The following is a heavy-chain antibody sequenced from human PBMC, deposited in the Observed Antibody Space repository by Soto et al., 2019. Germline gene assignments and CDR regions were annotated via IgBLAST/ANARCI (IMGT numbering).Heavy chain of an antibody. D-gene: IGHD2-15*01. CDR3: ARDCSGGSCYYLDN. CDR1: GFTFSTYG. J-gene: IGHJ4*02. Sequence: DLVESGGGAVQPGRSLRLSCAASGFTFSTYGMHWVRQAPGKGLEWVAVTWYDGSNSFYADSVKGRFTISRDNSKRTLYLQMDRLRVEDTAVYYCARDCSGGSCYYLDNWGQGTLVTVSS. V-gene: IGHV3-33*01. CDR2: TWYDGSNS.